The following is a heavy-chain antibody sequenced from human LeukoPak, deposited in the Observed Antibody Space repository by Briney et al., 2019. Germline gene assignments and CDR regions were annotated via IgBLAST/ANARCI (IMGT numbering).Heavy chain of an antibody. D-gene: IGHD4-17*01. CDR3: ARDRETTGSHPPFFGY. CDR1: GFTFSSYG. Sequence: GGSLRLSCAASGFTFSSYGMHWVRQAPGKGLEWVAVIWYDGSNKYYADSVKGRFTISRDNSKNTLYLQMNSLRAEDTAVYYCARDRETTGSHPPFFGYWGQGTLVTVSS. J-gene: IGHJ4*02. V-gene: IGHV3-33*01. CDR2: IWYDGSNK.